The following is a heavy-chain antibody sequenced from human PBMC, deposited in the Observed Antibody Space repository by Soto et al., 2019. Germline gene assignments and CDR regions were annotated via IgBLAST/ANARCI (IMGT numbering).Heavy chain of an antibody. CDR1: GGSVSSGSYY. CDR2: IYYSGST. D-gene: IGHD1-26*01. J-gene: IGHJ6*02. CDR3: ARGESPSMDV. V-gene: IGHV4-61*01. Sequence: SETLSLTCTVSGGSVSSGSYYWSWIRQPPGKVLEWIGYIYYSGSTNYNPSLKSRVTIXXXXSXKXFXLXXXSVTXADTAVYYCARGESPSMDVWGQGTTVTVSS.